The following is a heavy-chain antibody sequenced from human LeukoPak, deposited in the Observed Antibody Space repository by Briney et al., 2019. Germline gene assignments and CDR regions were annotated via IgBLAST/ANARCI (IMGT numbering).Heavy chain of an antibody. CDR1: GDSINNNY. J-gene: IGHJ4*02. D-gene: IGHD1-26*01. CDR3: ASLRGSYYYFDY. V-gene: IGHV4-59*08. Sequence: PSETLSLTCSVSGDSINNNYWSWIRQPAGKGLEWIGYIYYSGSTNYNPSLKSRVTISVDTSKNQFSLKLSSVTAADTAVYYCASLRGSYYYFDYWGQGTLVTVSS. CDR2: IYYSGST.